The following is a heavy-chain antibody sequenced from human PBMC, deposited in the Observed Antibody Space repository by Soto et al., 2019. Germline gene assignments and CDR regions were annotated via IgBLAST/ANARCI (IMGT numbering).Heavy chain of an antibody. Sequence: PSETLSLTCTVSGGSISSGDYYWSWTRQPPGKGLEWIGYIYYSGSTYYNPSLKSRVTISVDTSKNQFFLKLSSVTAADTAVYYCASYITIFGVVPLYYFDYWGQGTLVTVSS. J-gene: IGHJ4*02. V-gene: IGHV4-30-4*01. CDR1: GGSISSGDYY. D-gene: IGHD3-3*01. CDR3: ASYITIFGVVPLYYFDY. CDR2: IYYSGST.